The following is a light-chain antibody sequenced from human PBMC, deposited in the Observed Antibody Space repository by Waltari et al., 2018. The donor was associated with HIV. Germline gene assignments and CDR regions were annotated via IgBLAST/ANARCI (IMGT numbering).Light chain of an antibody. J-gene: IGLJ3*02. V-gene: IGLV2-14*01. CDR1: SSDVGGYNY. Sequence: QSALTQPASVSGSPEQSITISCTGTSSDVGGYNYVSWFQPHPGKATKLMIYEVSNRPSGVSNRFSGSKSGNTASLTISGLQAEDEADYYCSSYTTSSTLVFGGGTKLTV. CDR2: EVS. CDR3: SSYTTSSTLV.